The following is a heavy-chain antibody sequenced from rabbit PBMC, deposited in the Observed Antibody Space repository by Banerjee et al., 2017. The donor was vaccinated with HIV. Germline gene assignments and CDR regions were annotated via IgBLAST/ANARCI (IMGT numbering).Heavy chain of an antibody. D-gene: IGHD2-1*01. V-gene: IGHV1S47*01. CDR3: VRDSYDDYGRGYYFNL. CDR1: GFDFSSYG. Sequence: QEQLVESGGGLVQPGGSLKLSCKASGFDFSSYGVSWVRQAPGKGLEWIGYIDPVFGSTYYASWVNGRFTISSHNAQNTLYLQLNSLTAADTATYFCVRDSYDDYGRGYYFNLWGPGTLVTVS. CDR2: IDPVFGST. J-gene: IGHJ4*01.